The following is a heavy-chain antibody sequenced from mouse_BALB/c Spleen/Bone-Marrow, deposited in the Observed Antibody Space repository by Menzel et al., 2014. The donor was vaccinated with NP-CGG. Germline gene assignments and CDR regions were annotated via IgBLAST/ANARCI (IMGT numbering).Heavy chain of an antibody. J-gene: IGHJ2*01. CDR2: ISSGSSTI. V-gene: IGHV5-17*02. D-gene: IGHD4-1*01. CDR1: GFTFSSFG. Sequence: EVKLQESGGGLVQPGGSRKLSCAASGFTFSSFGMHWVRQAPEKGLEWVAYISSGSSTIFYADTVKGRFTVSRDNPKNTMFLQMTSLRSEDTDMYYCTRGGNWDDFDYWGQGTTLTVSS. CDR3: TRGGNWDDFDY.